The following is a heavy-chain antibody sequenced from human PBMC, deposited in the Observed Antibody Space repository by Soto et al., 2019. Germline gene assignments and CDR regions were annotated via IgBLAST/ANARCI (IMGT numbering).Heavy chain of an antibody. Sequence: KPSVTLSLTCTVSGGSISSYYWSWIRQPAGKGLEWIGRIYTSGSTNYNPSLKSRVTMSVDTSKNQFSLKLSSVTAADTAVYYCARDSSGWYDFYYYYGMDVWGQGTTVTVSS. D-gene: IGHD6-19*01. CDR3: ARDSSGWYDFYYYYGMDV. J-gene: IGHJ6*02. CDR1: GGSISSYY. CDR2: IYTSGST. V-gene: IGHV4-4*07.